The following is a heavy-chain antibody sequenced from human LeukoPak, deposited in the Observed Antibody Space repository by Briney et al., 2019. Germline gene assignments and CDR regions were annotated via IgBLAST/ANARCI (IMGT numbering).Heavy chain of an antibody. CDR1: GGTFSSYA. Sequence: ASVKVSCKASGGTFSSYAISWVRQAPGQGLEWMGRIIPIFGIANYAQKFQGRVTITADKSTSTAYMELSSLRSEDTAVYYCARARRYDFWSGYYYSYFDYWGQGTLVTVSP. CDR3: ARARRYDFWSGYYYSYFDY. D-gene: IGHD3-3*01. J-gene: IGHJ4*02. CDR2: IIPIFGIA. V-gene: IGHV1-69*04.